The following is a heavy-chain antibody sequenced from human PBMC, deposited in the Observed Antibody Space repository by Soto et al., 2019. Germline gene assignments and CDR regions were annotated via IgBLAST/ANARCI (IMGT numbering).Heavy chain of an antibody. Sequence: ASVXVSCKASGYTLTSYDINWVRQATGQGLEWMGWMNPNSGNTGYAQKFQGRVTMTRNTSISTAYMELSSLRSEDTAVYYCARVDDFWSGYSLSDAFDIWGQGTMVTVSS. V-gene: IGHV1-8*01. CDR3: ARVDDFWSGYSLSDAFDI. J-gene: IGHJ3*02. CDR1: GYTLTSYD. CDR2: MNPNSGNT. D-gene: IGHD3-3*01.